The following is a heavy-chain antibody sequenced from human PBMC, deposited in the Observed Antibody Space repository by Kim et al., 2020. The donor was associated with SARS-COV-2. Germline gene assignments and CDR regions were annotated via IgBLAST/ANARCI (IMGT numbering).Heavy chain of an antibody. D-gene: IGHD3-10*01. CDR2: IYSGGDT. J-gene: IGHJ4*02. Sequence: GGSLRLSCAASGFIVSSNYMTWVRQAPGKGLEWVSVIYSGGDTYYADSVKGRFTISRDNSKNTLYLQMNSLRVEDTAVYYCARTYYGSGTYNDYWGQGTLVTVSS. V-gene: IGHV3-53*01. CDR1: GFIVSSNY. CDR3: ARTYYGSGTYNDY.